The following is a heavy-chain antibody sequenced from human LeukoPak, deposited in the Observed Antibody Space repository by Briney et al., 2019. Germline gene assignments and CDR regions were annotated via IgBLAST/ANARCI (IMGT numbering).Heavy chain of an antibody. D-gene: IGHD2-15*01. CDR2: IYAGDSDT. CDR3: ARLPTISTRGSRHFDY. Sequence: GESLKISCEASGYSFAIYWIAWVRQMPGQGLEWMGIIYAGDSDTKYNPSFQGQVLISVDKSISTAYLHWGSLKPSDTAVYYCARLPTISTRGSRHFDYWGQGTLVTVSS. CDR1: GYSFAIYW. V-gene: IGHV5-51*01. J-gene: IGHJ4*02.